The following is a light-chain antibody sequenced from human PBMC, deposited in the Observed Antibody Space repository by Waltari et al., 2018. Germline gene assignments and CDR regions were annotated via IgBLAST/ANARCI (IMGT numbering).Light chain of an antibody. CDR2: EDI. J-gene: IGLJ2*01. Sequence: QSALTQPASVSGSPGQSITISCTGISSNVGTYNLVSWYQQYPGRPPNLILYEDINRPSGFSSPFSRASGVSSRFSGSRSDNTASLTISGLQAEDEAHYYCCSYASAVVFGGGTKLTVL. CDR1: SSNVGTYNL. V-gene: IGLV2-23*01. CDR3: CSYASAVV.